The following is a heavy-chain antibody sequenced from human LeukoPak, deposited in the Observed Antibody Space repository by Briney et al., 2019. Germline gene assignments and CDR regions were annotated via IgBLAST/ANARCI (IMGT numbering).Heavy chain of an antibody. V-gene: IGHV1-18*01. CDR2: ISAYNGNT. D-gene: IGHD2-21*02. CDR1: GYTFTSYG. CDR3: ARDGGNSGGYNWFDP. J-gene: IGHJ5*02. Sequence: ASVKVSCKASGYTFTSYGISWVRQAPGQGLEWMGWISAYNGNTNYAQKVQGRVTMTTDTSTGTAYMELRSLRSDDTAVYYCARDGGNSGGYNWFDPWGQGTLVTVSS.